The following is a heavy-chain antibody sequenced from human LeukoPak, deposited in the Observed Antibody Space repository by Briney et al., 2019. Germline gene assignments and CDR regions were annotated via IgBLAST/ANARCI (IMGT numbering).Heavy chain of an antibody. CDR3: TIWSGPHGDY. CDR1: GGSISSSSYY. Sequence: KSSETLSLTCTVSGGSISSSSYYWGWIRQPPGKGLEWIGSIYYSGSTYYNPSLKSRVTISVDTSKNQCSLKLSSVTAADTAVYYCTIWSGPHGDYWGQGTLVTVSS. J-gene: IGHJ4*02. V-gene: IGHV4-39*01. CDR2: IYYSGST. D-gene: IGHD3-3*01.